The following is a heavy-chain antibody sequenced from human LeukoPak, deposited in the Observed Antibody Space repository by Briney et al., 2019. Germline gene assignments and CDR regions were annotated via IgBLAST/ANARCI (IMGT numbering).Heavy chain of an antibody. CDR2: ISGNSNSI. CDR1: GFNFSSYN. CDR3: ASLAVGYSSAFFDY. J-gene: IGHJ4*02. D-gene: IGHD6-25*01. V-gene: IGHV3-21*06. Sequence: PGGSLRLSCAASGFNFSSYNMNWVRQAPGKGLEWVSSISGNSNSIYYANSVRGRFTISRDNAKNSLFLQMTSLRAEDTAVYYCASLAVGYSSAFFDYWGQGTLVAVSS.